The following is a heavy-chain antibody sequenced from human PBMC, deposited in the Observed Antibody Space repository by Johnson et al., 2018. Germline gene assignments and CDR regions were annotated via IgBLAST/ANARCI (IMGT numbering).Heavy chain of an antibody. J-gene: IGHJ1*01. CDR2: IKQDGSEK. CDR1: RFSFSSYT. V-gene: IGHV3-7*01. CDR3: ASVPLAGYFQH. Sequence: VQLVESGGGVVQPGRSLRLSCAASRFSFSSYTMHWVRQAPGKGLEWVANIKQDGSEKYYVASVKGRCTISRDNAKNSLYLQMNSLRAEDTAVYYCASVPLAGYFQHWGQGTLVTVSS.